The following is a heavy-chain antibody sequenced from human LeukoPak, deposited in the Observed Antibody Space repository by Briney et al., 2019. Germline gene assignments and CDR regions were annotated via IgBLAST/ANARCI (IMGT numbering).Heavy chain of an antibody. CDR1: GFTFSSYA. D-gene: IGHD1-14*01. Sequence: GGSLRLSCAASGFTFSSYAMNWVRQAPGKGLEWVSTISGSGTYTYYADSVKGRFTISRDSSTDTLYLQMNSLRAEDTALYYCAKDIATGNRLCYFDYWGQGTLVTVSS. CDR3: AKDIATGNRLCYFDY. CDR2: ISGSGTYT. J-gene: IGHJ4*02. V-gene: IGHV3-23*01.